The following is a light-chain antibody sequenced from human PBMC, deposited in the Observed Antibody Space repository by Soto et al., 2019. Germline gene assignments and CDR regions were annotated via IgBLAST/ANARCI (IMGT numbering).Light chain of an antibody. Sequence: ENVLTQSPGTLSLSPGERAILSCRASQSVGKNYLGWFQQNPGQAPRLLIYDASNRATGIPDRFSGSGSGTDFTLTISRLEPEDFAMYYCQQYAGSPLTFGGGTKVEIK. CDR2: DAS. J-gene: IGKJ4*01. V-gene: IGKV3-20*01. CDR3: QQYAGSPLT. CDR1: QSVGKNY.